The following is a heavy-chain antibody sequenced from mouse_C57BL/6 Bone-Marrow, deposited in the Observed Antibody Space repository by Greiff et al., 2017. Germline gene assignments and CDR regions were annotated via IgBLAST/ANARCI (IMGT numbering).Heavy chain of an antibody. V-gene: IGHV5-9-1*02. D-gene: IGHD1-1*01. CDR3: TRVYYYGSSYYIDY. CDR1: GFTFSSYA. Sequence: EVMLVESGEGLVKPGGSLKLSCAASGFTFSSYAMSWVRQTPEKRLEWVAYISSGGDYIYYADTVKGRVTISRDSARNTLYLQMSSLKSEDTAMYYCTRVYYYGSSYYIDYGGQGTTRTVSS. J-gene: IGHJ2*01. CDR2: ISSGGDYI.